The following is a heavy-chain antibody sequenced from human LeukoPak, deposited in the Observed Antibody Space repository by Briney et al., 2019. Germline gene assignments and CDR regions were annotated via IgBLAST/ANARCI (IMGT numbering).Heavy chain of an antibody. CDR1: GFPFSSYW. CDR3: ARSLGGAYDY. Sequence: GGSLRLSCAAPGFPFSSYWMHWVRQAPGKGLEWVSRINIDGSNTNYADSVKGRFTISRDNAKNTLYLQMDSLRAEDTAVYYCARSLGGAYDYWGQGTLVTVSS. CDR2: INIDGSNT. D-gene: IGHD1-26*01. V-gene: IGHV3-74*01. J-gene: IGHJ4*02.